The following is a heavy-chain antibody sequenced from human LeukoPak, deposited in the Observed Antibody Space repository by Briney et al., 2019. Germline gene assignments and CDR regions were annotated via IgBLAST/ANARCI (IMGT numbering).Heavy chain of an antibody. V-gene: IGHV4-39*01. D-gene: IGHD6-13*01. CDR1: GGSISSSSYY. CDR3: ARGGGSSSWYDY. J-gene: IGHJ4*02. CDR2: IYYSGST. Sequence: PSETLSLTCTVSGGSISSSSYYWGWIRQPPGKGLEWIGSIYYSGSTYYNPSLKSRVTISVDTSKNQFSLKLSSVTAADTAVYYCARGGGSSSWYDYWGQGTLVTVSS.